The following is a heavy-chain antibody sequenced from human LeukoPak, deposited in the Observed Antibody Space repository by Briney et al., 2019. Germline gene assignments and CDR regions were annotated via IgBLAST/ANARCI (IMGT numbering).Heavy chain of an antibody. D-gene: IGHD1-20*01. CDR1: GYSISRGYY. CDR3: ARAGWIITSGIDH. V-gene: IGHV4-38-2*01. J-gene: IGHJ4*02. CDR2: IYHIGST. Sequence: SETLSLTCGVSGYSISRGYYWAWIRQPPGKGLEWIGTIYHIGSTYYNPSLESRVTISVDKSKNEFSLNLNSVTAADTAVYYCARAGWIITSGIDHWGQGALVTVSS.